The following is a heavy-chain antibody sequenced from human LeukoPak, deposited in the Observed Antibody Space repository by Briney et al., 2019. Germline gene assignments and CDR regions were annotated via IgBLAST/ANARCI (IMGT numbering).Heavy chain of an antibody. V-gene: IGHV3-30*04. CDR2: ISNDGSKK. Sequence: GGSLRLSCAASGFTFSSYAMHWVRQAPGKGLEWVAVISNDGSKKQYADSVKGRFTISRDNSKNTLYLQMNSLRAEDTDVYCCARDLAYCGGECYSGDAFDIWGQETMVTVSS. D-gene: IGHD2-21*01. J-gene: IGHJ3*02. CDR1: GFTFSSYA. CDR3: ARDLAYCGGECYSGDAFDI.